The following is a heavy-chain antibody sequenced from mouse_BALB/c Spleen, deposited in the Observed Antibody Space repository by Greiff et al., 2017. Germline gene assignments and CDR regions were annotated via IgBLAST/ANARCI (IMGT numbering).Heavy chain of an antibody. V-gene: IGHV5-12-2*01. J-gene: IGHJ2*01. CDR2: ISNGGGST. CDR1: GFTFSSYT. CDR3: ARQLGYYFDY. Sequence: EVQLVESGGGLVQPGGSLKLSCAASGFTFSSYTMSWVRQTPEKRLEWVAYISNGGGSTYYPDTVKGRFTISRDNAKNTLYLQMSTLKSEDTAMYYCARQLGYYFDYWGQGTTLTVSS. D-gene: IGHD4-1*01.